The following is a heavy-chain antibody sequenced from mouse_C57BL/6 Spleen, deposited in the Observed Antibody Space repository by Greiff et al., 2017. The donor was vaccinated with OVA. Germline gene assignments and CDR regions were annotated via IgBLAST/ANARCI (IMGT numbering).Heavy chain of an antibody. CDR2: INPNNGGT. CDR3: ASYSNWDYFDY. Sequence: EVKLMESGPELVKPGASVKMSCKASGYTFTDYNMHWVKQSHGKSLEWIGYINPNNGGTSYNQKFKGKATLTVNKSSSTAYMELRSLTSEDSAVYYCASYSNWDYFDYWGQGTTLTVSS. J-gene: IGHJ2*01. V-gene: IGHV1-22*01. CDR1: GYTFTDYN. D-gene: IGHD2-5*01.